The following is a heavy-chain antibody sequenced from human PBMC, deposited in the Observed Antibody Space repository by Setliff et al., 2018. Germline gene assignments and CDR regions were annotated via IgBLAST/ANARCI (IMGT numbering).Heavy chain of an antibody. D-gene: IGHD2-15*01. V-gene: IGHV3-15*01. CDR2: IKSKTDGGTT. CDR3: ARRIRRYYDH. J-gene: IGHJ4*02. Sequence: WIRQPPGKGLEWVGRIKSKTDGGTTDYAAPVKGRFTISRDDSKNTLYLQMNSLRAEDTAVYYCARRIRRYYDHWGQGTLVTVSS.